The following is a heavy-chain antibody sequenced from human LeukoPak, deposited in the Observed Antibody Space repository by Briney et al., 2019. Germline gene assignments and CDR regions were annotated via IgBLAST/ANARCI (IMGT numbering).Heavy chain of an antibody. J-gene: IGHJ6*03. CDR2: IIGSGGST. D-gene: IGHD2-15*01. Sequence: PGGSLRLSCAASGFTFSRYIVKWVRQAPGEGLGWVSAIIGSGGSTYYADSVKGRFTISRDNSKNTLYLQMNSLRAEDTAVYYCAKGAVAAGYYYYYMDVWGKGTTVTVSS. CDR1: GFTFSRYI. CDR3: AKGAVAAGYYYYYMDV. V-gene: IGHV3-23*01.